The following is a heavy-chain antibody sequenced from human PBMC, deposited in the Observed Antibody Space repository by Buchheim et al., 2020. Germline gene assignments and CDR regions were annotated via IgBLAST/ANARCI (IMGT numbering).Heavy chain of an antibody. Sequence: QVQLQESGPGLVTPSGTLSLTCAVSGGSISSSNWWSWVRQPPGKGLEWIGEIYHSGSTNYNPSLKSRVTTSVDTSNNQFSLKLSSVTAADTAVYYCARGCSGYYYGGEDYFDYWGQGTL. CDR1: GGSISSSNW. J-gene: IGHJ4*02. CDR2: IYHSGST. D-gene: IGHD3-22*01. CDR3: ARGCSGYYYGGEDYFDY. V-gene: IGHV4-4*02.